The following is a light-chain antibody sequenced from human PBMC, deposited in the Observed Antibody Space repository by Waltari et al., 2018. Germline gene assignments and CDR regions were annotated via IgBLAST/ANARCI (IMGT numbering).Light chain of an antibody. V-gene: IGKV3-20*01. CDR3: QQHGTLPAT. Sequence: EIVLTQSPGTASLSPGERVTLSCRASQTVGSSSLAWYQQKPGQAPRLVIYRASRRATGIPDRFSGSGSGTDFSLTISRLEPEDFAVYYWQQHGTLPATVGQGTKVEIK. CDR1: QTVGSSS. CDR2: RAS. J-gene: IGKJ1*01.